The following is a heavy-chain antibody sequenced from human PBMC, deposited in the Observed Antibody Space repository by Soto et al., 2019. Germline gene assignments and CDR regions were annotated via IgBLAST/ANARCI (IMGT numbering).Heavy chain of an antibody. V-gene: IGHV4-59*08. Sequence: SETLSLTCTVSGGSISSYYWSWIRQPPGKGLEWIGYIYYGGSTNYNPSLKSRVTISVDTSKNQFSLKLSSVTAADTAVYYCARTYGDYQYYFDYWGQGTLVSVSS. J-gene: IGHJ4*02. CDR2: IYYGGST. D-gene: IGHD4-17*01. CDR3: ARTYGDYQYYFDY. CDR1: GGSISSYY.